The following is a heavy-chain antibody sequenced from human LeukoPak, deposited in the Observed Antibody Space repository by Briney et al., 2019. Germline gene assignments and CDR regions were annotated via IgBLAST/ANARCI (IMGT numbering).Heavy chain of an antibody. V-gene: IGHV4-31*03. CDR3: ARRPPRPLFDP. CDR1: GGSISSGGYY. CDR2: IYYSGST. Sequence: SETLSLTCTVSGGSISSGGYYWSWIRQHPGKGLEWIGYIYYSGSTYYNPSLKSRVTISVDTSKNQFSLKLSSVTAADTAVYYCARRPPRPLFDPWGQGTLVTVSS. D-gene: IGHD6-6*01. J-gene: IGHJ5*02.